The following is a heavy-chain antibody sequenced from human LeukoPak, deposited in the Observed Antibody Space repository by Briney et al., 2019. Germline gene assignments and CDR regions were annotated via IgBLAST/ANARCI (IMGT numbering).Heavy chain of an antibody. Sequence: PGGSLRLSCAASGFTFSSLAMSWVRQAPGKGLEWVSAISGSGGSTCYADSVKGRFTISRDNSKNALYLQLNNLRAEDTAIYYCAKRPSSSWRTPEDSWGQGTLVTVSS. CDR3: AKRPSSSWRTPEDS. J-gene: IGHJ4*02. CDR2: ISGSGGST. D-gene: IGHD6-13*01. CDR1: GFTFSSLA. V-gene: IGHV3-23*01.